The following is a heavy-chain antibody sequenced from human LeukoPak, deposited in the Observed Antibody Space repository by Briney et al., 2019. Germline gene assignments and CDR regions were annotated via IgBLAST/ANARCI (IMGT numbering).Heavy chain of an antibody. D-gene: IGHD6-19*01. CDR1: GGSFSGYY. Sequence: SETLSLTCAVYGGSFSGYYWSWIRQPPGKGLEWIGEINHSGSTNYNPSLKSRVTISVDTSKNQFSLKLSSVTAADTAVYYCARGTAVAGFDFDYWGQGTLVTVSS. V-gene: IGHV4-34*01. CDR2: INHSGST. CDR3: ARGTAVAGFDFDY. J-gene: IGHJ4*02.